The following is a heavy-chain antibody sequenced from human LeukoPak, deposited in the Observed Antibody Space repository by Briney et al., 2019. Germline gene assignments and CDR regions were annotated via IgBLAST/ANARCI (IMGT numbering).Heavy chain of an antibody. CDR2: IKQDGSEK. CDR1: GFTFSSYW. D-gene: IGHD3-22*01. CDR3: ASDLYDSSGYSSPIHY. J-gene: IGHJ4*02. Sequence: PGGSLRLSCAASGFTFSSYWMSWVRQAPGKGLEWVANIKQDGSEKYYVDSVKGRFTISRDNAKNSLYLQMNSLRAEDSAVYYCASDLYDSSGYSSPIHYWGQGTLVTVST. V-gene: IGHV3-7*01.